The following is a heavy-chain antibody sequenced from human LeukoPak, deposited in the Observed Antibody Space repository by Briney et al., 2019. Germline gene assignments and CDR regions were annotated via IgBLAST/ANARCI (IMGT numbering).Heavy chain of an antibody. J-gene: IGHJ6*03. CDR2: ISYDGSNK. V-gene: IGHV3-30*03. Sequence: GGSLRLSCAASGFTFSSYSMDWVRQAPGKGLEWVAVISYDGSNKYYADSVKGRFTISRDNSKNTLYLQMNSLRADDTAVYYCARFAAGGSYYYYMDVWGKGTTVTVSS. D-gene: IGHD6-25*01. CDR1: GFTFSSYS. CDR3: ARFAAGGSYYYYMDV.